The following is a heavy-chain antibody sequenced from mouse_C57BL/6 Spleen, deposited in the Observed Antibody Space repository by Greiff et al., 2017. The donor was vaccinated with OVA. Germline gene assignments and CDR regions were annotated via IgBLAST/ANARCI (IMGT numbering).Heavy chain of an antibody. V-gene: IGHV3-6*01. D-gene: IGHD3-3*01. Sequence: EVQLQESGPGLVKPSQSLSLTCSVTGYSITSGYYWNWIRQFPGNKLEWMGYISYDGSNNYNPSLKNRISITRDTSKNQFFLKLNSVTTEDTATYYCARDLLGTGLDYWGQGTSVTVSS. CDR3: ARDLLGTGLDY. J-gene: IGHJ4*01. CDR2: ISYDGSN. CDR1: GYSITSGYY.